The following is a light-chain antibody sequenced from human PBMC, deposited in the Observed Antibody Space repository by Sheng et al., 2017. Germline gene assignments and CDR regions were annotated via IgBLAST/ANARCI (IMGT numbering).Light chain of an antibody. J-gene: IGKJ2*01. CDR3: QQSYITPYT. Sequence: EIVMTQSPATLSVSPGERATLSCRASQSVSNNLAWYQQRPGQAPRLLIYGASTRATGIPARFSGSRSGTDFTLTISSLQPEDFATYYCQQSYITPYTFGQGTNLEIK. CDR2: GAS. V-gene: IGKV3-15*01. CDR1: QSVSNN.